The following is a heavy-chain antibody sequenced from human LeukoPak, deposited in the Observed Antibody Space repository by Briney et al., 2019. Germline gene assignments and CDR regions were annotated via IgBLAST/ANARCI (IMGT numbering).Heavy chain of an antibody. D-gene: IGHD5-24*01. J-gene: IGHJ4*02. CDR2: IYTSGST. Sequence: SETLSLTCTVSGGSISSTNYYWSWIRQPAGKGLEWIGRIYTSGSTNYNPSLKSRVTISVDTSKNQFSLKLGSVTAADTAVYYCAREPRDGYNSLDYWGQGTLVTVSS. CDR3: AREPRDGYNSLDY. V-gene: IGHV4-61*02. CDR1: GGSISSTNYY.